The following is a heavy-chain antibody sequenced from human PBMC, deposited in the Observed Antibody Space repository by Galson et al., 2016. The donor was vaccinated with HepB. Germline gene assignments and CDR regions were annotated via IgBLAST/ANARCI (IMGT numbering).Heavy chain of an antibody. D-gene: IGHD1-1*01. CDR2: LSTHSGST. V-gene: IGHV1-18*01. Sequence: SVKVSCKASGGTFSKCPVAWVRQAPGQGLEWLGWLSTHSGSTNYAQKVQDRTTMTTDTSTRTVYMELRSLTSDDPAVYYYARDANWNLDYWGQGTLVTVSP. J-gene: IGHJ4*02. CDR3: ARDANWNLDY. CDR1: GGTFSKCP.